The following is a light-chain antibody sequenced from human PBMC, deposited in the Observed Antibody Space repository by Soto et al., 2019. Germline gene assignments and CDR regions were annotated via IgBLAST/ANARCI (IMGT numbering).Light chain of an antibody. CDR1: SGHSTYI. Sequence: QSVLTQSSSASASLGSSVKLTCTLSSGHSTYIIAWHQQQPGKAPRYLMKVEGSGSYNKGSGVPDRFSGSSSGADRYLTISNLQFEDEADYYCETWDSRPWVFGGGTQLTVL. CDR3: ETWDSRPWV. V-gene: IGLV4-60*02. CDR2: VEGSGSY. J-gene: IGLJ3*02.